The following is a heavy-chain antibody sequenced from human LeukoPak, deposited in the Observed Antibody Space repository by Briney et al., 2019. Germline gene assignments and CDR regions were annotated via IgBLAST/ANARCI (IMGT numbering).Heavy chain of an antibody. CDR2: IYPGDSDT. Sequence: GESLKISCKGSGYSFTSYWIGWVRQMPGKGLEWMGIIYPGDSDTRYSPSFQGQVTISADKSISTAYLQWSSLKASDTAMYYCARGDYDILTGYDWGGAFDIWGQGTMVTVSS. D-gene: IGHD3-9*01. CDR1: GYSFTSYW. J-gene: IGHJ3*02. CDR3: ARGDYDILTGYDWGGAFDI. V-gene: IGHV5-51*01.